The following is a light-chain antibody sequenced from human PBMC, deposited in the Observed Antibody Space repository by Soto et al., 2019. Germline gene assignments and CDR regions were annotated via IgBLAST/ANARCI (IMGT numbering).Light chain of an antibody. CDR3: QQSYSTPLT. Sequence: IQLTQYPSSLSASIGDRVTITCRASQGISSSLAWYQQEPGKAPKLLIYEASTLQSGVPSRFSGRGSGTDFTLTISSLQPEDFATYYCQQSYSTPLTFGGGTKVDIK. V-gene: IGKV1-39*01. CDR1: QGISSS. CDR2: EAS. J-gene: IGKJ4*01.